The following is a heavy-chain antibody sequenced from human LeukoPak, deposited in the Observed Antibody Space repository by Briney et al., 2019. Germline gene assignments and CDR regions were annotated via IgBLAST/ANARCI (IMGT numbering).Heavy chain of an antibody. CDR2: ISYDGSNK. D-gene: IGHD4-17*01. Sequence: PGGSLRLSCAASGFTFSSYAMHWVRQAPGKGLEWVAVISYDGSNKYYADSVKGRFTISRDNSKNTLYLQMNSLRAEDTAVYYCARDGTVTTTYYFDYWGQGTLVTVSS. CDR3: ARDGTVTTTYYFDY. J-gene: IGHJ4*02. V-gene: IGHV3-30-3*01. CDR1: GFTFSSYA.